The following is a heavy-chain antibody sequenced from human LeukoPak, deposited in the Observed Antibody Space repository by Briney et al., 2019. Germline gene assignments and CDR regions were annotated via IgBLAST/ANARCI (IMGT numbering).Heavy chain of an antibody. CDR2: TYYRSKWYN. CDR1: GDSVSSNSAA. V-gene: IGHV6-1*01. CDR3: ASSRRILQRHDAFNI. D-gene: IGHD6-25*01. Sequence: SQTLSLTCAISGDSVSSNSAAWNWIRQSPSRGLEWLGRTYYRSKWYNDYAVSVKSRITINPDTSKNQFSLQLNSVTPEDTAVYYCASSRRILQRHDAFNIWGQGAMVTVSS. J-gene: IGHJ3*02.